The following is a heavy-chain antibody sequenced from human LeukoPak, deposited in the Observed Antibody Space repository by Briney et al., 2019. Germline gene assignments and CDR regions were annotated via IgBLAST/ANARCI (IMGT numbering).Heavy chain of an antibody. Sequence: RESLKISCKGSGYSFTSYWIGWVRQMPGKGLEWMGIIYPGDSDTRYSPSFQGQVTISADKSISTAYLQWSSLKASDTAMYYCARLPATDSGWSSLDQYYFDYWGQGTLVTVSS. D-gene: IGHD6-19*01. J-gene: IGHJ4*02. CDR1: GYSFTSYW. V-gene: IGHV5-51*01. CDR2: IYPGDSDT. CDR3: ARLPATDSGWSSLDQYYFDY.